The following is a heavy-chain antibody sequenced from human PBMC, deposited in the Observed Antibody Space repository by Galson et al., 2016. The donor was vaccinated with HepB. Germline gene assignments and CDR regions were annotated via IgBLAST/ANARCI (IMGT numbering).Heavy chain of an antibody. V-gene: IGHV5-51*01. D-gene: IGHD3-3*01. CDR3: ARPVVGGGYYPHAFDI. CDR1: GYIFIDFW. CDR2: VYPGDSDT. J-gene: IGHJ3*02. Sequence: QSGAEVKKPGESLRISCAGSGYIFIDFWIAWVRQMPGKGLELMGIVYPGDSDTRYSPSFQGQVTISADKSIKTAYLQWSSLKASDTAMYYCARPVVGGGYYPHAFDIWGPGTMVTVSS.